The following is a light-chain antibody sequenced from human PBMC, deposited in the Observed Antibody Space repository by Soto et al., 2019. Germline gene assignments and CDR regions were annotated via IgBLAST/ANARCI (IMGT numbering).Light chain of an antibody. CDR2: DVS. Sequence: QSALTQPASVSGSPGQSITISCTGTSSDVGGYNYVSWYQQHPGKAPKLMIYDVSNRPSGVSNRFSGSKSGNTASLTISGLHAEDEADYYCSSYTSSSPGVFGGGTKLTVL. V-gene: IGLV2-14*01. CDR3: SSYTSSSPGV. J-gene: IGLJ2*01. CDR1: SSDVGGYNY.